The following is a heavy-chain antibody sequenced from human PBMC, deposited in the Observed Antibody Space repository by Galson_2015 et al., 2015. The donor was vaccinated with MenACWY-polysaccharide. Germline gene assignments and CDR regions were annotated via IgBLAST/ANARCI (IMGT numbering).Heavy chain of an antibody. D-gene: IGHD6-13*01. Sequence: SLRLSCAGSGFTFSGYGMNWVRQAPGKGLEWVAAISSSGGGTYYTHSVKDRFTISRDNSKNTLSLQMNSLRVEDTAVYYCVKGGSSMYFDPWGQGTLVTVSS. CDR2: ISSSGGGT. V-gene: IGHV3-23*01. CDR1: GFTFSGYG. J-gene: IGHJ4*02. CDR3: VKGGSSMYFDP.